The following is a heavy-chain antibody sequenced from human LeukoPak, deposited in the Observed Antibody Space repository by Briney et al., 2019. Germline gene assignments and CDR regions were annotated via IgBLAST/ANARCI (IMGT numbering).Heavy chain of an antibody. CDR1: GSTFSKYA. Sequence: GGSLILSCAASGSTFSKYAMTWVRQAPGKGLEWVSAISGSGENTDYADSVKGRFTISRDKSKNSLYLQMNSLRVEDTAEYACAKLVGTEAAPFDYWGQGTLVTVSS. D-gene: IGHD1-14*01. CDR2: ISGSGENT. J-gene: IGHJ4*02. V-gene: IGHV3-23*01. CDR3: AKLVGTEAAPFDY.